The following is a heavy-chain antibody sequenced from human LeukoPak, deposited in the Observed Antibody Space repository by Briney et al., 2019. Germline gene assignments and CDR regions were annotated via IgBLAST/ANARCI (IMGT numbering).Heavy chain of an antibody. V-gene: IGHV3-33*01. J-gene: IGHJ6*02. CDR1: GFTFSTYG. D-gene: IGHD3-16*01. CDR2: IWYDGSNK. Sequence: GGSLRLSCAASGFTFSTYGMHWVRQAPGKGLEWVAVIWYDGSNKFYGDSVKGRFTISRDNSKNTLYLQMNSLRAEDTAVYYCARVVWASHYYYYGMDVWGQGTTVTVSS. CDR3: ARVVWASHYYYYGMDV.